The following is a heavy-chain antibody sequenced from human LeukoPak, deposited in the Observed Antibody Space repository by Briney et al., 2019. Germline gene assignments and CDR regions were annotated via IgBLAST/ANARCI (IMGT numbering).Heavy chain of an antibody. CDR3: AREPGVTQGNL. CDR2: IYSGGST. D-gene: IGHD4-23*01. V-gene: IGHV3-66*01. CDR1: GFIVSSNY. J-gene: IGHJ4*02. Sequence: GGSLRLSCAASGFIVSSNYMSWVRQAPGKGLEWVSVIYSGGSTYYADSVKGRFTISRDNSKNTLYLQMNSLRAEDTAVYYCAREPGVTQGNLWGQGTLVTVSS.